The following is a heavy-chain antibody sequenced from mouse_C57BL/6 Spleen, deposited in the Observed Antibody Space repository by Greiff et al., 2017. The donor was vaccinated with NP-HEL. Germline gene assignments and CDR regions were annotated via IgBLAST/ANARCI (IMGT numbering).Heavy chain of an antibody. D-gene: IGHD2-3*01. Sequence: VQLQQPGAELVRPGSSVKLSCKASGYTFTSYWMDWVKQRPGQGLEWIGNIYPSDSETHYNQKFKDKATLTVDTSSSTAYMQLSSLTSEDSAVYYCARSLYDYAMDYWGQGTSVTVSS. CDR3: ARSLYDYAMDY. V-gene: IGHV1-61*01. CDR2: IYPSDSET. J-gene: IGHJ4*01. CDR1: GYTFTSYW.